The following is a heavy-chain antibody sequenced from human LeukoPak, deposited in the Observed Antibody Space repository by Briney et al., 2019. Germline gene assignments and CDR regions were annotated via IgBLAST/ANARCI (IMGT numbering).Heavy chain of an antibody. Sequence: PSETLSLTCTVSGGSISSGSYYWSWIRQPAGKGLEWIGRIYTSGSTNYNPSLKSRVTISIDTSKNQFSLKLSSVTAADTAVYYCASGSYRRFDYWGQGTLVTVSS. CDR1: GGSISSGSYY. J-gene: IGHJ4*02. V-gene: IGHV4-61*02. CDR3: ASGSYRRFDY. D-gene: IGHD1-26*01. CDR2: IYTSGST.